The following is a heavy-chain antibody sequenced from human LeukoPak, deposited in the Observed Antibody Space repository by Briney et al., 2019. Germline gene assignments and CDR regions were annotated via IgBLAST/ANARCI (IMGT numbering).Heavy chain of an antibody. CDR3: ARDLRRYQLLLDAFDI. V-gene: IGHV3-11*01. J-gene: IGHJ3*02. D-gene: IGHD2-2*01. CDR2: ISSSGSTI. CDR1: GFTFSDYY. Sequence: GGSLRLSCAASGFTFSDYYMSWIRQAPGKGLEWVPYISSSGSTIYYADSVKGRFTISRDNAKNSLYLQMNSLRAEDTALYYCARDLRRYQLLLDAFDIWGQGTMVTVSS.